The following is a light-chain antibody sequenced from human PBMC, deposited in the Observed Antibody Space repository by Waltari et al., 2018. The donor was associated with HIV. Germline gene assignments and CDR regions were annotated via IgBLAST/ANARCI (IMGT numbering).Light chain of an antibody. J-gene: IGLJ2*01. CDR3: QSYDSSLTGSV. V-gene: IGLV1-40*01. CDR1: SSHIGAGYD. CDR2: GPG. Sequence: QSVLTQPPSVSGAPGQRVTISCTGSSSHIGAGYDIHWYQQLPGTAPKLRIYGPGNRPSGVPDLFAGSKAGTSASLAITGLQAEDEADYYCQSYDSSLTGSVFGGGTKLTVL.